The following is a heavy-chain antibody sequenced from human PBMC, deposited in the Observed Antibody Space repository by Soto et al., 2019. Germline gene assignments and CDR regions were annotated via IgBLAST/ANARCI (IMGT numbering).Heavy chain of an antibody. Sequence: ASVKVSCKASGYTFTSYGISWVRQAPGQGLEWMGWISAYNGNTNYAQKLQGRVTMTTDTSTSTAYMELRGLRSDDTAVYYCARDVIVWGSGAFDIWGQGTMVTVSS. CDR3: ARDVIVWGSGAFDI. D-gene: IGHD3-16*01. CDR1: GYTFTSYG. V-gene: IGHV1-18*01. CDR2: ISAYNGNT. J-gene: IGHJ3*02.